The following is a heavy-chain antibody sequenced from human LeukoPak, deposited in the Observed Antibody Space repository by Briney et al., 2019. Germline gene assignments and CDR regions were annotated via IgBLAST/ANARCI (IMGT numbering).Heavy chain of an antibody. J-gene: IGHJ4*02. CDR3: ARVYSGSFSPFDY. Sequence: GGSLRLSCAASGFTFSTYTMNWVRQAPGKGLEWVSSISSSSYFIYYADSVRGRFTISRDNGKNSLYLQMNSLRAEDTALYYCARVYSGSFSPFDYWGQGTLVTVSS. CDR2: ISSSSYFI. V-gene: IGHV3-21*04. D-gene: IGHD1-26*01. CDR1: GFTFSTYT.